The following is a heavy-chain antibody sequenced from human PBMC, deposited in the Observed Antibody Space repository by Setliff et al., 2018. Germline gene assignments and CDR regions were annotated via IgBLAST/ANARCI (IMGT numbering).Heavy chain of an antibody. CDR3: ARGGEMYYSAS. V-gene: IGHV4-34*01. CDR2: INHSGST. J-gene: IGHJ4*02. CDR1: GGTFSHYY. D-gene: IGHD2-21*01. Sequence: SETLSLTCAAYGGTFSHYYWTWIRQSPGKGLEWIGEINHSGSTNYNPSLKSRVTISIDTSKDQFSLTLSSVTAADTAVYYCARGGEMYYSASWGQGTLVTVSS.